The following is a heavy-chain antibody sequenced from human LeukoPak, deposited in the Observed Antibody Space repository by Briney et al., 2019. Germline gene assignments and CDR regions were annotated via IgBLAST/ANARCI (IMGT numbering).Heavy chain of an antibody. J-gene: IGHJ3*02. CDR2: IYYSGST. CDR3: ARESADAFDI. Sequence: SETLSLTCTVSGGSISSTSYYWGWIRQPPGKGLEWIGSIYYSGSTYYNPSLKSRVTISVDTSKNQFSLKLSSVTTADTAVYYCARESADAFDIWGQGTMVTVSS. CDR1: GGSISSTSYY. V-gene: IGHV4-39*07.